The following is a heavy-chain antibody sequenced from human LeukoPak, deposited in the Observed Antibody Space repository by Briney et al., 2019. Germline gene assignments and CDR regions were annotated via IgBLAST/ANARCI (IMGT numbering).Heavy chain of an antibody. CDR2: LNPTGINT. Sequence: GGSLRLSCAASGFTFSTYAMSWVRQAPGKGPEWVSGLNPTGINTYYADSVKGRFTISRDNSKNTLYLQMNSLRAEDTAIYYCAKRAAAGKYFDYWGQGTQVTVSS. D-gene: IGHD6-13*01. V-gene: IGHV3-23*05. J-gene: IGHJ4*02. CDR3: AKRAAAGKYFDY. CDR1: GFTFSTYA.